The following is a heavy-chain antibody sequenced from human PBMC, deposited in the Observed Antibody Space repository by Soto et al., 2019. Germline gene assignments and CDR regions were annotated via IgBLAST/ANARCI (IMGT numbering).Heavy chain of an antibody. V-gene: IGHV4-30-4*01. Sequence: QVQLQESGPGLVKPSQTLSLTCTVSGGSISSGDYYWSWIRQPPGKGLEWIGYIYYSGSTYYNPSLKSRVTISVDTSKNQFPLKRIPVTGAYTAGYYCARTLHQMVDFDYWGQGTLVTVSS. CDR1: GGSISSGDYY. CDR2: IYYSGST. J-gene: IGHJ4*02. CDR3: ARTLHQMVDFDY. D-gene: IGHD2-8*01.